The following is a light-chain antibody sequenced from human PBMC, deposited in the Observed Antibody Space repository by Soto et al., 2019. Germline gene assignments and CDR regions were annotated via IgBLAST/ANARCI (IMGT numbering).Light chain of an antibody. Sequence: EIVLTHSPGTLSLSPGERATLSCRASQSVRSDYLAWYQQKPGRAPRLLICEASSRAAGIPDRFSGSGSGADFTLTISRLEPEDFAVYFCQQYGSLPETFGQGTKVDI. CDR1: QSVRSDY. J-gene: IGKJ1*01. CDR2: EAS. V-gene: IGKV3-20*01. CDR3: QQYGSLPET.